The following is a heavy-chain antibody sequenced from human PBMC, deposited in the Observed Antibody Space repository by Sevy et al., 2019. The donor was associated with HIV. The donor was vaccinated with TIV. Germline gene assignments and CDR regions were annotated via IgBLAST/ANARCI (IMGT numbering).Heavy chain of an antibody. CDR3: ARNTYYFDTTGYGAFDM. Sequence: GGSLRLSCVVSGFTFDDYAMSWIRQAPGKGLEWVSGINWSADNTGYADSVKGRFTISRDSAKKSLNLQMNSLTVEDTALYYCARNTYYFDTTGYGAFDMWGHGTMVTVS. V-gene: IGHV3-20*04. CDR1: GFTFDDYA. J-gene: IGHJ3*02. D-gene: IGHD3-22*01. CDR2: INWSADNT.